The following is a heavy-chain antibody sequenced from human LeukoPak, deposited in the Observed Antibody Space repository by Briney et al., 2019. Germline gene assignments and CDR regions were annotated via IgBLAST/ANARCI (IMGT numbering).Heavy chain of an antibody. J-gene: IGHJ6*04. V-gene: IGHV1-69*06. D-gene: IGHD2-2*02. CDR2: IIPIFGTA. Sequence: SVKVSCKASGGTFSSYAISWVRQAPGQGLEWMGGIIPIFGTANHAQKFQGRVTITADKSTSTAYMELSSLRSEDTAVYYCAVDCSSTSCYSYYYGMDVWGKGTTVTVSS. CDR3: AVDCSSTSCYSYYYGMDV. CDR1: GGTFSSYA.